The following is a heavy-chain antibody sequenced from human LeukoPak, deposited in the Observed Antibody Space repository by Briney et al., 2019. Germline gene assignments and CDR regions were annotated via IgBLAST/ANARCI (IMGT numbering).Heavy chain of an antibody. CDR2: IYPGDSDT. CDR3: ARALTPRYCSGGSCYFYYFDY. D-gene: IGHD2-15*01. CDR1: GYSFSNYW. Sequence: GESLKISCKGSGYSFSNYWIGWVRQMPGKGLEWMGIIYPGDSDTRYSPSFQGQVTISADKSISTAYLQWSSLKASDTAMYYCARALTPRYCSGGSCYFYYFDYWGQGTLVTVPS. V-gene: IGHV5-51*01. J-gene: IGHJ4*02.